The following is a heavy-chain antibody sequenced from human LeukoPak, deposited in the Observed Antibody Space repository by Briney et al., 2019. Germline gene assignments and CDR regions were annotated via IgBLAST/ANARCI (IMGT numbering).Heavy chain of an antibody. CDR2: VKGDGRTT. V-gene: IGHV3-74*01. J-gene: IGHJ4*02. Sequence: QAGGSLRLSCAASGLTFSDFWMHWVRQAPGKGLVWVSLVKGDGRTTIYADSVKGRFTISRDNAKNTLYLQMNSLRADDSGVYYCATGHSYGYDYWGQGALVTVSS. CDR1: GLTFSDFW. D-gene: IGHD5-18*01. CDR3: ATGHSYGYDY.